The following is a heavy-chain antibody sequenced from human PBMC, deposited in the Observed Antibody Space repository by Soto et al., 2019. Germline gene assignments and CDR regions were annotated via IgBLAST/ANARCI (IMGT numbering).Heavy chain of an antibody. V-gene: IGHV1-46*01. D-gene: IGHD6-19*01. CDR2: INPSGGST. Sequence: ASVKVSCKASGYTFTSYYMHWVRQAPGQGLEWMGIINPSGGSTSYAQKFQGRVTMTRDTSTSTVYMELSSLRSEDTAVYYCAREDYSSGWYYYFDYWGQGTLVTVSS. J-gene: IGHJ4*02. CDR1: GYTFTSYY. CDR3: AREDYSSGWYYYFDY.